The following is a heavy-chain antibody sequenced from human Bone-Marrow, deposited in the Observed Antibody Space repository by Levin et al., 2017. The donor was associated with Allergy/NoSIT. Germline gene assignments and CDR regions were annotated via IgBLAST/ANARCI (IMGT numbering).Heavy chain of an antibody. D-gene: IGHD3-3*01. Sequence: SETLSLTCAVYGGSFSGYYWSWIRQPPGKGLEWIGEINHSGSTNYNPSLKSRVTISVDTSKNQFSLKLSSVTAADTAVYYCARAGRFWSGYRYYYGMDVWGQGTTVTVSS. CDR2: INHSGST. CDR3: ARAGRFWSGYRYYYGMDV. J-gene: IGHJ6*02. V-gene: IGHV4-34*01. CDR1: GGSFSGYY.